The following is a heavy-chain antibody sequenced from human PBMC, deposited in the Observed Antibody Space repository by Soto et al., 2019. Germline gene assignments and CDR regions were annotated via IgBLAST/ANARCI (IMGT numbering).Heavy chain of an antibody. V-gene: IGHV5-51*01. CDR2: IYPGDSDT. CDR3: ARRGAAAGTGQHYYYYGMDV. Sequence: GESLKISCKGSGYSFTSYWIGWVRQMPGKGLEWMGIIYPGDSDTRYSPSFQGQVTISADKSISTAYLQWSSLKASDTAMYYCARRGAAAGTGQHYYYYGMDVWGQGTTVTVSS. D-gene: IGHD6-13*01. CDR1: GYSFTSYW. J-gene: IGHJ6*02.